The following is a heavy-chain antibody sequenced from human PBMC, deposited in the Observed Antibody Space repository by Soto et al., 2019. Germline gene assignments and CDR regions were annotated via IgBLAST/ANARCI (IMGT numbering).Heavy chain of an antibody. CDR3: ARGGVPAAFYYYYGMDV. CDR1: GDSVSSNSAA. J-gene: IGHJ6*02. Sequence: SQTLSLTCAISGDSVSSNSAAWNWIRQSPSRGLEWLGRTYYRSKWYNDYAVSVKSRVTINPDTSKNQFSLQLNSVTPEDTAVYYCARGGVPAAFYYYYGMDVWGQGTTVTVSS. V-gene: IGHV6-1*01. D-gene: IGHD2-2*01. CDR2: TYYRSKWYN.